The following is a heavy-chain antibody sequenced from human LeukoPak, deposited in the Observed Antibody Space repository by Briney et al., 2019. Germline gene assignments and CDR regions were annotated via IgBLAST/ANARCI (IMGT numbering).Heavy chain of an antibody. D-gene: IGHD5-18*01. CDR2: IIPILGIA. Sequence: SVKVSCKASGYTFTSYGIRWVRQAPGQGLEWMGRIIPILGIANYAQKFQGRVTITADKSTSTAYMELSSLRSEDTAVYYCARDSPSRGYSYGYPDYWGQGTLVTVSS. J-gene: IGHJ4*02. CDR3: ARDSPSRGYSYGYPDY. CDR1: GYTFTSYG. V-gene: IGHV1-69*04.